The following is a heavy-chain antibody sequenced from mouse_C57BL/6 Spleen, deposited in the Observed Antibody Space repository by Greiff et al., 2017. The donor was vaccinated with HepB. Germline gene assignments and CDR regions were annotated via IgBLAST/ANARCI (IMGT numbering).Heavy chain of an antibody. CDR3: ARGRGNWDPFDY. CDR1: GFSLTSYG. D-gene: IGHD4-1*01. V-gene: IGHV2-2*01. CDR2: IWSGGST. Sequence: VKLQESGPGLVQPSQSLSITCTVSGFSLTSYGVHWVRQSPGKGLEWLGVIWSGGSTDYNAAFISRLSISKDNSKSQVFFKMNSLQADDTAIYYCARGRGNWDPFDYWGQGTTLTVSS. J-gene: IGHJ2*01.